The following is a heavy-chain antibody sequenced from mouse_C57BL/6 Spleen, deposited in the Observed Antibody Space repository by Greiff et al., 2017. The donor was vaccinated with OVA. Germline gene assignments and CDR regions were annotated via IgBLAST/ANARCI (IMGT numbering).Heavy chain of an antibody. D-gene: IGHD4-1*02. J-gene: IGHJ4*01. CDR3: ASSNWNYAMDY. V-gene: IGHV1-53*01. CDR1: GYTFTSYW. CDR2: INPSNGGT. Sequence: QVQLKQSGTELVKPGASVKLSCKASGYTFTSYWMHWVKQRPGQGLEWIGNINPSNGGTNYNEKFKSKATLTVDKSSSTAYMQVSSLTSEDSAVYYCASSNWNYAMDYWGQGTSVTVAS.